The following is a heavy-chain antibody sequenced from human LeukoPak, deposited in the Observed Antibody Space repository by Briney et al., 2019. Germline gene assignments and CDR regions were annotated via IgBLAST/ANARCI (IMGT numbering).Heavy chain of an antibody. J-gene: IGHJ3*02. Sequence: PSETLSLTCTVSGGSISSSSYYWGWIRQPPGKGLEWIGSIYYSGSTYYNPSLKSRVTISVDTSKNQFSLKLSSVTAADTAVYYCARDSVLYNYRPGAFDIWGQGTMVTVSS. D-gene: IGHD5-24*01. CDR1: GGSISSSSYY. V-gene: IGHV4-39*07. CDR3: ARDSVLYNYRPGAFDI. CDR2: IYYSGST.